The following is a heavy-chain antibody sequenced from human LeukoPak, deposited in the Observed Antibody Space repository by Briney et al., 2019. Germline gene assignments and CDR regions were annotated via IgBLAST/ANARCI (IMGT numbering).Heavy chain of an antibody. D-gene: IGHD2-21*02. J-gene: IGHJ3*02. V-gene: IGHV3-23*01. CDR1: GFTFSSYS. CDR3: AKCLAVVTAVDAFDI. CDR2: ISGSGGST. Sequence: PGGSLRLSCAASGFTFSSYSMNWVRQAPGKGLEWVSTISGSGGSTNCADSVKGRFTISRDNSKNTLYLQMNSLRAEDTALYYCAKCLAVVTAVDAFDIWGQGTMVTVPS.